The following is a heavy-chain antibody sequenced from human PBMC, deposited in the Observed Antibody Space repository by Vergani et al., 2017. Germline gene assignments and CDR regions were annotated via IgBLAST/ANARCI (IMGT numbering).Heavy chain of an antibody. J-gene: IGHJ4*02. CDR2: INRGSTT. CDR3: AKESRSGITPFVAD. V-gene: IGHV3-23*01. Sequence: EVQLLESGGGLVQPGGSLRVSCAASGFTFSSDAMSWVRQAPGKGLEWVSAINRGSTTYYADSVKDRFTISRDNSKNTVFLQMNSLRAEDTAVYYCAKESRSGITPFVADWSQGTLVTVSS. CDR1: GFTFSSDA. D-gene: IGHD1-14*01.